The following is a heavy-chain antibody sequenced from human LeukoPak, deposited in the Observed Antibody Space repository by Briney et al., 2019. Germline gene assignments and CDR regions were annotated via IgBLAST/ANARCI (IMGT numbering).Heavy chain of an antibody. J-gene: IGHJ4*02. CDR3: AKEDSSPSRYYFEY. CDR2: ISGSGGGT. D-gene: IGHD6-6*01. V-gene: IGHV3-23*01. CDR1: GFAFSTYA. Sequence: GGSLRLSCAASGFAFSTYAMSWVRQAPGMGLEWVSAISGSGGGTYYADSVKGRFTISRDNAKNTLYLLMDNLRAEDTAVYYCAKEDSSPSRYYFEYWGQGTLVTVSS.